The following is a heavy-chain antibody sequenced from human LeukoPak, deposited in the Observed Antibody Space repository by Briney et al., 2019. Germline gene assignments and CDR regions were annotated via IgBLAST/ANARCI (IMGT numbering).Heavy chain of an antibody. CDR3: ARGSHSSFDY. V-gene: IGHV6-1*01. J-gene: IGHJ4*02. CDR2: TYYRPKFNT. Sequence: SQTLSLTCAISGDCLSNNNVAWHWLRQSPSRGLEWLGRTYYRPKFNTDYAVSVKSRIAINSDTSKNQFSLQLNSVTPEDTGVYYCARGSHSSFDYGGQGTLVTVSS. CDR1: GDCLSNNNVA. D-gene: IGHD3-10*01.